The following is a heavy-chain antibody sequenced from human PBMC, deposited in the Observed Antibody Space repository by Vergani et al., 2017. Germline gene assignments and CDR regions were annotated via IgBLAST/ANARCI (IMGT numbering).Heavy chain of an antibody. D-gene: IGHD2-8*01. CDR3: ARDPSGYCTNGVCDDAFDI. CDR1: GFTFSSYG. J-gene: IGHJ3*02. V-gene: IGHV3-33*01. Sequence: QVQLVESGGGAVQPGRSLRLSCAASGFTFSSYGMHWVRQAPGKGLEWGAVIWYDGSNKYYADSVKGRFTISRDNSKNTLYLQMKSLRAEATAVYYCARDPSGYCTNGVCDDAFDIWGQGTMVTVSS. CDR2: IWYDGSNK.